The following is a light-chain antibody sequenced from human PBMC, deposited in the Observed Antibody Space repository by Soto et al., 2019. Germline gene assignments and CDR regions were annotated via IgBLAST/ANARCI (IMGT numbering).Light chain of an antibody. CDR2: WAS. Sequence: DIVMTQSPDSLAVFVGESATINCKSSQSVLYSIAWYQQKPGQPPKLLIYWASTRESGVPDRFNGSGSGTDFTLTISSLQAEDVAVYFCQQYYSTPPWTFGQGTKVEIK. CDR1: QSVLYS. V-gene: IGKV4-1*01. CDR3: QQYYSTPPWT. J-gene: IGKJ1*01.